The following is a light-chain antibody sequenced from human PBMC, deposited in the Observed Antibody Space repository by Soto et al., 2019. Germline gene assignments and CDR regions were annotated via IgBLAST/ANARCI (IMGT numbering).Light chain of an antibody. V-gene: IGKV3-20*01. CDR3: QQHGT. Sequence: EIVLTQSPGTLSLSPGERATLSYRASQSVTSSYLAWYQQKPGQAPRLLIYGASIRATDIPDRFTGSGSGTDFTLTISRLEPEDFAVYYCQQHGTFGPGTKVDLK. J-gene: IGKJ3*01. CDR1: QSVTSSY. CDR2: GAS.